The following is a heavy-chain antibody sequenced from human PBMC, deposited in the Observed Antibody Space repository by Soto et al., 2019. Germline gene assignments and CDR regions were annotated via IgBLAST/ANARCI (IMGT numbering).Heavy chain of an antibody. CDR1: GGSISSGGYY. D-gene: IGHD6-19*01. CDR3: ARGRYSSGWYGWFDP. V-gene: IGHV4-31*03. Sequence: PSETLSLTCTVSGGSISSGGYYWSWIRQHPGKGLEWIGYIYYSGSTYYNPSLKSRVTISVDTSKNQFSLKLSSVTAADTAVYYCARGRYSSGWYGWFDPWGQGXLVTVSS. J-gene: IGHJ5*02. CDR2: IYYSGST.